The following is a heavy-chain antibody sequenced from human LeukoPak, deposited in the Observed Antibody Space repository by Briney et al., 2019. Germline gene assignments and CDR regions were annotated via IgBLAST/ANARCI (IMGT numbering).Heavy chain of an antibody. Sequence: ASVKVSCKASGYTFKDYYMHWVRQAPGQGLEWMGWINPNSGGTNYAQNFQGRVTMTRDTSISTAYMELSRLTSDDTAVYYCAREHSDYGDYGLNWFDPWGQGTLVTVSS. J-gene: IGHJ5*02. V-gene: IGHV1-2*02. D-gene: IGHD4-17*01. CDR1: GYTFKDYY. CDR3: AREHSDYGDYGLNWFDP. CDR2: INPNSGGT.